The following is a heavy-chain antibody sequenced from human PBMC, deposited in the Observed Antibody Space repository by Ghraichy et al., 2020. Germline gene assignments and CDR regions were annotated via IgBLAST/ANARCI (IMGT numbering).Heavy chain of an antibody. J-gene: IGHJ4*02. D-gene: IGHD1-1*01. Sequence: GSLRLSCAASGFTFSAYTMSWVRQPPGRGLEWVSSIGSGRTFMYYVDSVRGRFTISRDDTKKSLYLQMNVLRVEDTAVYYCATTQTGTTSGASDSWGQGTLVTVSS. CDR2: IGSGRTFM. CDR3: ATTQTGTTSGASDS. V-gene: IGHV3-21*01. CDR1: GFTFSAYT.